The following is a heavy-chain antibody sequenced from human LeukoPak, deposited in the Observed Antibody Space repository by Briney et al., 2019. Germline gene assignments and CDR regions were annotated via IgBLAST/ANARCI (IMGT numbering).Heavy chain of an antibody. D-gene: IGHD4-23*01. CDR1: GGSISSYY. CDR3: AREDYGGSVFDY. V-gene: IGHV4-59*12. CDR2: IYYSGST. Sequence: SETLSLTCTVSGGSISSYYWSWIRQPPGKGLEWIGYIYYSGSTNYNPSLKSRVTISVDTSKNQFSLKLSSVTAADTAVYYCAREDYGGSVFDYWGQGTLVTVSS. J-gene: IGHJ4*02.